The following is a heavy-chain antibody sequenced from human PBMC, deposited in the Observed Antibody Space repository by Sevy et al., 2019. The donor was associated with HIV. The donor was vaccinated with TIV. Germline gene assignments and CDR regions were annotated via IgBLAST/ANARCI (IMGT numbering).Heavy chain of an antibody. Sequence: GGSLRLSCAASGFTFRNYAMTWVRQAPGKGLQWVSAISGGDDSTYYADSVKGRFTISSDNSKNRLYLQMNSLRAEDTAVYYCAKDLAFIVGDAFDIWGQGTLVTVSS. CDR1: GFTFRNYA. CDR3: AKDLAFIVGDAFDI. CDR2: ISGGDDST. D-gene: IGHD1-26*01. V-gene: IGHV3-23*01. J-gene: IGHJ3*02.